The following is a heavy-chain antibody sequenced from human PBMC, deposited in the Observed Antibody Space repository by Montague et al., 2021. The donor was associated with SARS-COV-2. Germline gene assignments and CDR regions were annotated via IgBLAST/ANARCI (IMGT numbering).Heavy chain of an antibody. Sequence: SLRLSCAASGFTFSSYSMNWVRQAPGKELEWVSSISSSSSYIYYADSVKGRFTISRDNAKNSLYLQMNSLRAEDTAVYYCARDDYVWGSYRYSQYNWFDPWGQGTLVTVSS. J-gene: IGHJ5*02. CDR3: ARDDYVWGSYRYSQYNWFDP. D-gene: IGHD3-16*02. V-gene: IGHV3-21*01. CDR2: ISSSSSYI. CDR1: GFTFSSYS.